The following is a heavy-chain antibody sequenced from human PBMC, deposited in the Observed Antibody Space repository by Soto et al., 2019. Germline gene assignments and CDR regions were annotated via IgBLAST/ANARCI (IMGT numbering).Heavy chain of an antibody. CDR2: IYYSGST. J-gene: IGHJ4*02. Sequence: QVQLQESGPGLVKPSQTLSLTCTVSGGSISSGDYYWSWIRQPPGKGLEWIGYIYYSGSTYYNPSLKRRVTLSVDTSKNQFSLKLSSVTTADTAVYYCARGRGSSSWYSVWGQGTLVTVSS. CDR3: ARGRGSSSWYSV. D-gene: IGHD6-13*01. CDR1: GGSISSGDYY. V-gene: IGHV4-30-4*01.